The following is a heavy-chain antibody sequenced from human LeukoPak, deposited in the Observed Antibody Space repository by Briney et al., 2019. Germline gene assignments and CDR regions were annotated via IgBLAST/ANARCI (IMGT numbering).Heavy chain of an antibody. CDR3: AREQWFGVVISGYYGMDV. V-gene: IGHV3-21*01. CDR1: GFTFSSYS. Sequence: PGGSLRLSCAASGFTFSSYSMNWVRQAPGKGLEWVSSISSSSSYIYYADSVKGRFTISRDNAKNSLYLQMNSLRAEDTAVYYCAREQWFGVVISGYYGMDVWGQGTTVTVSS. D-gene: IGHD3-3*01. J-gene: IGHJ6*02. CDR2: ISSSSSYI.